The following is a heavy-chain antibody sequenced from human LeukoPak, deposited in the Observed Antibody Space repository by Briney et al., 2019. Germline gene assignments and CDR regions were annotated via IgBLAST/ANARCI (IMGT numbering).Heavy chain of an antibody. CDR2: LDSDGRIT. V-gene: IGHV3-74*01. D-gene: IGHD1-26*01. J-gene: IGHJ4*02. CDR1: GFTFRSYW. CDR3: AREWEWELLRNVLDY. Sequence: GGSLRLSCTASGFTFRSYWMHWVRQAPGKGLVWVSRLDSDGRITRYADSVKGRFTISRDNSKNTLYLQMNSLRAEDTAVYYCAREWEWELLRNVLDYWGQGTLVTVSS.